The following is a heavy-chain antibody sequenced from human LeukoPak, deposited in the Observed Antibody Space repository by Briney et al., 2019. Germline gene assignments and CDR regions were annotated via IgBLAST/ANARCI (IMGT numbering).Heavy chain of an antibody. D-gene: IGHD3-10*01. V-gene: IGHV4-59*01. CDR1: GGSISSYH. Sequence: AETLSLTCTGSGGSISSYHWSWIRQPPGKGLEWIGDIYYSGSTKYNPSLKSRVTISVDTSKNQFPLELRYETAADTGVYYCSREAIGILCFGCDLWGRGPVVSVFS. J-gene: IGHJ5*02. CDR2: IYYSGST. CDR3: SREAIGILCFGCDL.